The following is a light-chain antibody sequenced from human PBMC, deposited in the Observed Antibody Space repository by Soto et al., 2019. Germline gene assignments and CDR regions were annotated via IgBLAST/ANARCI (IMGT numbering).Light chain of an antibody. CDR3: QQTYCTLS. Sequence: DIQMTQSPSSLSASVGDRVTITCRASQSISSYLNWYQQKPGKAPKLLIYAASSLQSGVPSRFSGSGSGTDFTLTISSLQPEDFATYYCQQTYCTLSFGPGTKVDIK. V-gene: IGKV1-39*01. CDR2: AAS. J-gene: IGKJ3*01. CDR1: QSISSY.